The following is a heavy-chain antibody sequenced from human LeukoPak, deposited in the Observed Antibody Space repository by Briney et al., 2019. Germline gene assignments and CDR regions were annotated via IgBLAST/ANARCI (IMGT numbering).Heavy chain of an antibody. Sequence: SQTLSLTCAISGDSVSSNSAAWNWIRQSPSRGLEWLGRTYYRSKWYNDYAVSVKSRITINPDTSKNQFSPQLNSVTPEDTAVYYCAREGGYSGYDPYWYFDLWGRGTLVTVSS. V-gene: IGHV6-1*01. CDR2: TYYRSKWYN. CDR3: AREGGYSGYDPYWYFDL. CDR1: GDSVSSNSAA. D-gene: IGHD5-12*01. J-gene: IGHJ2*01.